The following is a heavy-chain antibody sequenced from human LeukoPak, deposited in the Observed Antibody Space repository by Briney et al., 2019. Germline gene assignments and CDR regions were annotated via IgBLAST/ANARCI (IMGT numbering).Heavy chain of an antibody. CDR1: GDSVSSNSAA. CDR2: TYYRSKWYN. Sequence: HSQNLSLTCASSGDSVSSNSAAWNWLRQSPSRGLEWQGRTYYRSKWYNDYAGVVKSRITINPDTSKNHFSLQLNSVTPEDTAVYYCARDTTLDYGDYDAFDIWGQGTMVTVSS. D-gene: IGHD4-17*01. CDR3: ARDTTLDYGDYDAFDI. J-gene: IGHJ3*02. V-gene: IGHV6-1*01.